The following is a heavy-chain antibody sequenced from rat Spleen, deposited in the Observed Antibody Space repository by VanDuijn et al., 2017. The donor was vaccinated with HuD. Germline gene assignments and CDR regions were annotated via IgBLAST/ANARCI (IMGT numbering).Heavy chain of an antibody. CDR2: ITNTGGST. CDR1: GFTFNNYW. CDR3: GKDMNYYSSYPFYVMGA. V-gene: IGHV5-31*01. D-gene: IGHD1-2*01. J-gene: IGHJ4*01. Sequence: EVQLVESGGGLVQPGRSLELSCVASGFTFNNYWMTWIRQAPGKGLEWVASITNTGGSTYYPDSVKGRVTISRDNAENTVYLQISSLRSEDTATYYCGKDMNYYSSYPFYVMGAWGQGTSVTVSS.